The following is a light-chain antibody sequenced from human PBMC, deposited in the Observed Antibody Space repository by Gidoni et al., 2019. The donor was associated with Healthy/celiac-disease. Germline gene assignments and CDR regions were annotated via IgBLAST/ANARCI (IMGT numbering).Light chain of an antibody. CDR2: AAS. Sequence: VIWMTQAPSLLSASTGDRVIISGRLSHVSSSYLAWYQQKPGKAPELLIYAASTLQSGVPSRFSGSGSGTDFTLTISCLQSEDFATYYCQQYYSFPLTFGGGTKVEIK. CDR1: HVSSSY. CDR3: QQYYSFPLT. J-gene: IGKJ4*01. V-gene: IGKV1D-8*04.